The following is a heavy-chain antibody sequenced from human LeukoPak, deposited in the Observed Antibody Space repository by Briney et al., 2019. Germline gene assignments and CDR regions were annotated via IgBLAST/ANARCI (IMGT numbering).Heavy chain of an antibody. V-gene: IGHV1-18*01. D-gene: IGHD2-2*01. CDR3: ARDDTGWPQYQLPTLPSNWFDP. CDR1: GYTFTSYG. J-gene: IGHJ5*02. Sequence: ASVKVSCTASGYTFTSYGISWVRQAPGQGLEWMGWISAYNGNTNYAQKLQGRATMTTDTSTSTAYMELRSLRSDDTAVDYCARDDTGWPQYQLPTLPSNWFDPWGQGTLVTVSS. CDR2: ISAYNGNT.